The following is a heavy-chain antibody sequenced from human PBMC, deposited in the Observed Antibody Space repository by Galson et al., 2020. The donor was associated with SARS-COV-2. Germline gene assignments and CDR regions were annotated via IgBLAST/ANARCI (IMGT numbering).Heavy chain of an antibody. D-gene: IGHD3-10*01. CDR1: GGSISSSSYY. CDR2: IYYSGST. CDR3: ARQPPMVRGVTYPYGVVV. Sequence: SETLSLTCTVSGGSISSSSYYWGWIRQPPGKGLEWIGSIYYSGSTYYNPSLKSRVTISVDTSKNQFSLKLSSVTAADTAVYYCARQPPMVRGVTYPYGVVVWGQGATITVSS. J-gene: IGHJ6*02. V-gene: IGHV4-39*01.